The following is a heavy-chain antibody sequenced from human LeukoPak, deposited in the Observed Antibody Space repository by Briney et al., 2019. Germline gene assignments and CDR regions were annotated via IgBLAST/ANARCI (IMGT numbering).Heavy chain of an antibody. Sequence: ASVKVSCKASGYTFTSYYMHWVRQAPGQGLEWMEIINPSGCSTSYAQKFQGRVTMTRDTSTSTVYMELSSLRSEDTAVYYCARGPRNKLERRRPFDYWGQGTLVTVSS. CDR2: INPSGCST. J-gene: IGHJ4*02. V-gene: IGHV1-46*01. CDR3: ARGPRNKLERRRPFDY. CDR1: GYTFTSYY. D-gene: IGHD1-1*01.